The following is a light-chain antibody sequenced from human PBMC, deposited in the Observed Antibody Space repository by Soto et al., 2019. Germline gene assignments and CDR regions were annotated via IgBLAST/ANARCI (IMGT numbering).Light chain of an antibody. CDR3: QSYDSSLSVLYV. J-gene: IGLJ1*01. CDR2: DNS. CDR1: SSNIGAGYD. Sequence: QSVLTQPPSVPGAPGQRVTISCTGSSSNIGAGYDVHWYQQLPGTAPKLLIYDNSNRPAGVPDRFSGSKSGTSASLAITVLQAEDEADYYCQSYDSSLSVLYVFGTGTKLTVL. V-gene: IGLV1-40*01.